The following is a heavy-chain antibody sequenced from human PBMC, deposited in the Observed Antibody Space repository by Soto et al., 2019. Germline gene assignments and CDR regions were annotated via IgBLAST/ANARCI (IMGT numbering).Heavy chain of an antibody. CDR2: IWYDGSNK. J-gene: IGHJ3*02. CDR3: ARDRVTFGGVIDKFDAFDI. D-gene: IGHD3-16*02. V-gene: IGHV3-33*01. CDR1: GFTFSSYG. Sequence: GGSLRLSCAASGFTFSSYGMHWVRQAPGKGLEWVAVIWYDGSNKYYADSVKGRFTISRDNSKNTLYLQMNSLRAEDTAVYYCARDRVTFGGVIDKFDAFDIWGQGTMVTVSS.